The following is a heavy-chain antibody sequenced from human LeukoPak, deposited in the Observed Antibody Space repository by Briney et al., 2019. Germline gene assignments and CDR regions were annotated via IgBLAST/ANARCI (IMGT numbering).Heavy chain of an antibody. D-gene: IGHD1-26*01. CDR2: ISGSGGST. CDR1: GFTFSSYA. CDR3: AKQNSGSYRQAFDY. Sequence: AGRSLRLSCAASGFTFSSYAMSWVRQAPGKGLEWVSAISGSGGSTYYADSVKGRFTISRDNSKNTLYLQMNSLRAEDTAVYYCAKQNSGSYRQAFDYWGQGTLVTASS. V-gene: IGHV3-23*01. J-gene: IGHJ4*02.